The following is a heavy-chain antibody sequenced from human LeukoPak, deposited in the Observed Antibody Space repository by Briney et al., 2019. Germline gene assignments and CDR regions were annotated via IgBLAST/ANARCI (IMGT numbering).Heavy chain of an antibody. CDR3: ARGGGWWDPRGP. Sequence: PGGSLRLSCAASGFTFSSYWMNWVRQAPGKGLEWVANIKKDGSDKNSLGSVKGRFTISRDNAKNSLYVQMNSLRVEDTAVYYCARGGGWWDPRGPWGQGTMVTVSS. D-gene: IGHD2-15*01. J-gene: IGHJ3*01. CDR2: IKKDGSDK. V-gene: IGHV3-7*01. CDR1: GFTFSSYW.